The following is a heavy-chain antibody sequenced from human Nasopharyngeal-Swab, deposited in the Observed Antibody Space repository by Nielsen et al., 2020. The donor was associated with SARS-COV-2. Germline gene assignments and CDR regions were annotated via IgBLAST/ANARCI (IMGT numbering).Heavy chain of an antibody. V-gene: IGHV3-7*01. Sequence: GASLKISCEASGFSFGTSWMSWVRQAPGKGLEWVANIRQDGSERHYVDSVKGRFSISRDNAKNTLYLQMNSLRAEDTAVYYCSRDPFGAMVDYFDYWGQGTLVTVSS. D-gene: IGHD5-18*01. CDR2: IRQDGSER. CDR3: SRDPFGAMVDYFDY. J-gene: IGHJ4*02. CDR1: GFSFGTSW.